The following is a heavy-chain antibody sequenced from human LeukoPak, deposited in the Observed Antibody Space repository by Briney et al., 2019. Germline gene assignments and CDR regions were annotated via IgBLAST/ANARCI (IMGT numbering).Heavy chain of an antibody. Sequence: ASVKVSCKASGYTFTDYCMHWVRQAPGQGLEWMGRINANSGGTNYAQKFQSRVTMTRDTSIRTAYMELSRLRSDDAAVYYCARTYCFDSTGSRDAFDFWGQGTMVIVST. CDR2: INANSGGT. CDR3: ARTYCFDSTGSRDAFDF. D-gene: IGHD3-22*01. V-gene: IGHV1-2*06. CDR1: GYTFTDYC. J-gene: IGHJ3*01.